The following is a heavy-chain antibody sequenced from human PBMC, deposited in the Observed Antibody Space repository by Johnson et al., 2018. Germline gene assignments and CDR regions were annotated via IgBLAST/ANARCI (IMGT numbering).Heavy chain of an antibody. Sequence: VQLVESGGTLVQPGGSLRLSCAASGFTFSNYWIHWVRQAPGEGLVWVSRITSDGSNTDYAGSVKGRFTISRDNARNMVYLQMNSLRVEDTAVYYCARDNGYSTPFDTWGQGTMVTISS. D-gene: IGHD1-26*01. V-gene: IGHV3-74*02. CDR1: GFTFSNYW. CDR3: ARDNGYSTPFDT. CDR2: ITSDGSNT. J-gene: IGHJ3*02.